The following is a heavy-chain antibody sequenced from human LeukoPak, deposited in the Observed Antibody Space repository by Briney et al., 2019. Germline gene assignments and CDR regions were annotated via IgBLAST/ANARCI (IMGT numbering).Heavy chain of an antibody. V-gene: IGHV1-2*02. D-gene: IGHD4/OR15-4a*01. J-gene: IGHJ5*02. Sequence: ASVRVSCKTSGYTFADYYLHWLRQAPGQGLEWMGWVNPKSGATNYAQRFQGRVTMTWQTSISTGNMELSSLRSDDTAVYYCARAYEYGWFDPWGQGTLVTVSS. CDR2: VNPKSGAT. CDR3: ARAYEYGWFDP. CDR1: GYTFADYY.